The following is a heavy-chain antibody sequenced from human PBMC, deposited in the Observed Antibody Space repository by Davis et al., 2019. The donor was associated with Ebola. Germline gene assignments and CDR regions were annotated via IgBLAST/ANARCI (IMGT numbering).Heavy chain of an antibody. CDR3: ARTPAAGFNIDF. D-gene: IGHD6-13*01. V-gene: IGHV3-23*01. CDR2: ISGNGGST. J-gene: IGHJ4*02. CDR1: GFSFSSNA. Sequence: GESLKISCAASGFSFSSNAMSWVRQAPGKGLEWVSGISGNGGSTYYADSVKGRFTISRDNSKNTLYIQMNNLRPEDTAIYSCARTPAAGFNIDFWGQGTLVTVSS.